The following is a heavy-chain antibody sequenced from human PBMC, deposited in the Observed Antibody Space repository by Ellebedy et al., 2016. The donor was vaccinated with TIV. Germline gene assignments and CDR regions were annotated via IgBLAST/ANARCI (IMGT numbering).Heavy chain of an antibody. CDR3: AKRSQFSSISCFDY. CDR1: GFTFSSYG. D-gene: IGHD6-13*01. V-gene: IGHV3-23*01. CDR2: ISGSGGTT. Sequence: GESLKISCEASGFTFSSYGMSWVRQVPGKGLEWVSGISGSGGTTHHAESVKGRFNISRDNSNNMMYLQMNTLRADDSAVYYCAKRSQFSSISCFDYWGQGTLVTVSS. J-gene: IGHJ4*02.